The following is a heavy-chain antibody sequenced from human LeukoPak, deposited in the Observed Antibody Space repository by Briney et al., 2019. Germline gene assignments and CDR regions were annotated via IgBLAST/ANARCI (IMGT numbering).Heavy chain of an antibody. D-gene: IGHD1-14*01. CDR1: GFTFSSYS. V-gene: IGHV3-21*01. Sequence: GGSLRLSCAASGFTFSSYSMNWVRQAPGKGLEWVSSISSSSSYIYYADSVKGRFTISRDNAKNTLYLQMNSLRAEDTAVYYCARRARGLYIDYWGQGTLVTVSS. CDR3: ARRARGLYIDY. CDR2: ISSSSSYI. J-gene: IGHJ4*02.